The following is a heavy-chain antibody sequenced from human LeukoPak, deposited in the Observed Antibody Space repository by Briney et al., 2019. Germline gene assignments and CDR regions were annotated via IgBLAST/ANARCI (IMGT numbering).Heavy chain of an antibody. J-gene: IGHJ4*02. CDR1: GFTFNDYG. CDR2: INWNGGRT. CDR3: ARNFGGGDSSGPYY. V-gene: IGHV3-20*04. Sequence: GGSLRLSCAASGFTFNDYGMSWVRQAPGKGLEWVSGINWNGGRTGYADSMKGRFIISRDNAKNSLYLQVNSLRAEDTALYFCARNFGGGDSSGPYYWGQGTLVTVSS. D-gene: IGHD3-22*01.